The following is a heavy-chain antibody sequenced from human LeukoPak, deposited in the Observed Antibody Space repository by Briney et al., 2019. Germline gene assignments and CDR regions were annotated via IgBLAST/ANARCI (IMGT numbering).Heavy chain of an antibody. Sequence: GGSLRLSCAASGFTFSSYAMHWVRQAPGKGLEWVAVISYDGSNKYYADSVKGRFTISRDNSKNTLYLQMNSLRAEDTAVYYCAKDLDSLLRGVFPWWGQGTPVTVSS. D-gene: IGHD3-10*01. V-gene: IGHV3-30-3*01. CDR2: ISYDGSNK. J-gene: IGHJ4*02. CDR1: GFTFSSYA. CDR3: AKDLDSLLRGVFPW.